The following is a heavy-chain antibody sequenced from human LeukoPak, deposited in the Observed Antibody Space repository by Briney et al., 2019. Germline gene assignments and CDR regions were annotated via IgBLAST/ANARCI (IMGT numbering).Heavy chain of an antibody. J-gene: IGHJ3*02. CDR3: ASRGPESSGYDAFDI. CDR1: GFTLSSYT. D-gene: IGHD3-22*01. CDR2: IYYSGST. V-gene: IGHV4-59*05. Sequence: GSLRLSCAASGFTLSSYTMNWVRQAPGKGLEWIGSIYYSGSTYYNPSLKSRVTISVDTSKNQFSLRLSSVTPADTAVYYCASRGPESSGYDAFDIWGKGTMVTVS.